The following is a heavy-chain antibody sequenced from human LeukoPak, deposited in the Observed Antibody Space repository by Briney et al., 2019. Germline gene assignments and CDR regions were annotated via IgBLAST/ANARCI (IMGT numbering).Heavy chain of an antibody. D-gene: IGHD6-13*01. Sequence: GGSLRLSCAVSGFSIYEMNWVRQAPGQGLEWVSYISSSGRTIYYANSVKGRFTISINSAKNSLYLQMNSLRDEGTAVYYCARRAIAEGFDYWGQGTLVTVSS. J-gene: IGHJ4*02. V-gene: IGHV3-48*03. CDR1: GFSIYE. CDR3: ARRAIAEGFDY. CDR2: ISSSGRTI.